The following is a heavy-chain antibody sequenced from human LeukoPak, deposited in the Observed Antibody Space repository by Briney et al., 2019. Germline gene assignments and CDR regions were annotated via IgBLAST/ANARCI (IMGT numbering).Heavy chain of an antibody. J-gene: IGHJ4*02. V-gene: IGHV4-59*01. CDR1: GGSISSYY. CDR3: ARVRAPSKWDTAMAPFDY. D-gene: IGHD5-18*01. Sequence: MASETLSLTCTVSGGSISSYYWGWIRQPPGKGLEWIGYIYYSGSTNYNPSLKSRVTISVDTSKNQFSLKLSSVTAADTAVYYCARVRAPSKWDTAMAPFDYWGRGTLVTVSS. CDR2: IYYSGST.